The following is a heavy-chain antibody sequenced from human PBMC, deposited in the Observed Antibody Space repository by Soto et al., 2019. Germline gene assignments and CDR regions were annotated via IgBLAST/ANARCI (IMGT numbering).Heavy chain of an antibody. J-gene: IGHJ5*02. CDR1: GFTFISYA. V-gene: IGHV3-23*01. CDR3: AKEQGYYSGGYSWRAADP. D-gene: IGHD2-15*01. Sequence: EVQLLESGGGLVQPGGSLRLSCAASGFTFISYAMSWVRPAPGKGLQWVSAISGGGGSTYYADSAKGRFTISRGNYKNPLDVQMSFLSSEYTAVYYCAKEQGYYSGGYSWRAADPGGQGALVTFCS. CDR2: ISGGGGST.